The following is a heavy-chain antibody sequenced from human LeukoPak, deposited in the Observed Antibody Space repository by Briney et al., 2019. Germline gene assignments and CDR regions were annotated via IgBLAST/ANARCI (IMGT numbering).Heavy chain of an antibody. CDR3: AKELTVYNRGYYFDY. J-gene: IGHJ4*02. Sequence: GGSLTLSCAVSQFPFSSYGELWVRHAPGKGLVWVAVIWYDGSKKYYADSVKGRFTISRDNSKNTLYLQMDSLRAEDTAVYYCAKELTVYNRGYYFDYWGQGTLVTVSS. CDR1: QFPFSSYG. V-gene: IGHV3-33*06. CDR2: IWYDGSKK. D-gene: IGHD1-14*01.